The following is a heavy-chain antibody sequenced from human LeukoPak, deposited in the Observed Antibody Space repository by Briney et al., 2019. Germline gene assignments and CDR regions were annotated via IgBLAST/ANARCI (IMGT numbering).Heavy chain of an antibody. CDR3: AKDAGEMATIITRFYFDY. CDR2: INSDGSST. CDR1: GFTFSSYW. Sequence: GGSLRLSCAASGFTFSSYWMHWVRQAPGKGLVWVSRINSDGSSTSYADSVKGRFTISRDNAKNTLYLQMNSLRAEDTAVYYCAKDAGEMATIITRFYFDYWGQGTLVTVSS. D-gene: IGHD5-24*01. V-gene: IGHV3-74*01. J-gene: IGHJ4*02.